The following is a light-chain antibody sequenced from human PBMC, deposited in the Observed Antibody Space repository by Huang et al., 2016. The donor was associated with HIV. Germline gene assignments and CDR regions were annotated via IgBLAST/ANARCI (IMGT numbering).Light chain of an antibody. CDR3: QQYDSLVT. CDR1: QDINNY. Sequence: DIQMTQSPSSLSASVGDRVTITCQASQDINNYLNWYQQKPGKAPKHLIYDASSVETGVPSRFSGSGSGTDFTFTISSLQSEDFGTYYCQQYDSLVTFGGGTKVAIK. V-gene: IGKV1-33*01. CDR2: DAS. J-gene: IGKJ4*01.